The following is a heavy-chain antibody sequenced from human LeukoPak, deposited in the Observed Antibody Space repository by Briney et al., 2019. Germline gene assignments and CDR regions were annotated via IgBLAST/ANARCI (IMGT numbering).Heavy chain of an antibody. V-gene: IGHV4-59*01. CDR1: GGSISNYD. CDR3: ARVGAAMDNFDY. Sequence: PSETLSLTCTVSGGSISNYDWSWIRQFPGKGLEWTGYIYNSGSTNYNPSLKSRVTISKDTSKNQFSLKLSSVTAADTAVYYCARVGAAMDNFDYWGQGTLSPSP. J-gene: IGHJ4*02. D-gene: IGHD5-18*01. CDR2: IYNSGST.